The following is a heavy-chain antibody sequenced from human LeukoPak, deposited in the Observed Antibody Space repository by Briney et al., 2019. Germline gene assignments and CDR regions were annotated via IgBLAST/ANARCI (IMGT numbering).Heavy chain of an antibody. CDR1: GGSVSSGSYY. Sequence: SETLSLTCTVSGGSVSSGSYYWSWIRQPPGKGLEWIGHIYYSGSTNYNPSLKSRVTISVDTSKNQFSLKLSSVTAADTAVYYCASFPAVVAATPPSRGYWGQGTLVTVSS. V-gene: IGHV4-61*01. CDR3: ASFPAVVAATPPSRGY. J-gene: IGHJ4*02. CDR2: IYYSGST. D-gene: IGHD2-15*01.